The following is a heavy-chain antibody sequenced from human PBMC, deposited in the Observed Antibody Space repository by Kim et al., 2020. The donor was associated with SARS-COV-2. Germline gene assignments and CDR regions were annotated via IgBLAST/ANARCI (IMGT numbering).Heavy chain of an antibody. D-gene: IGHD3-10*01. CDR2: ISYDGSNK. CDR3: ARDPLLWFGELFPGYYYYGMDV. J-gene: IGHJ6*02. V-gene: IGHV3-30*04. Sequence: GGSLRLSCAASGFTFSSYAMHWVRQAPGKGLEWVAVISYDGSNKYYADSVKGRFTISRDNSKNTLYLQMNSLRAEDTAVYYCARDPLLWFGELFPGYYYYGMDVWGQGTTVTVSS. CDR1: GFTFSSYA.